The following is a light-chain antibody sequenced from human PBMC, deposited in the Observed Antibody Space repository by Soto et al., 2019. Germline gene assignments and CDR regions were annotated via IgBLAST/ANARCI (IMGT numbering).Light chain of an antibody. CDR2: DAS. Sequence: DIQMTQSPSSLSASVGDRVTITCQATQDITNYLNWYQHKPGRAPKLLIYDASILEAGVPTRFSGSGSGTHFTFTISSLQPEDVATYYCQHCDYLPIFGPGTTVDFK. CDR3: QHCDYLPI. V-gene: IGKV1-33*01. J-gene: IGKJ3*01. CDR1: QDITNY.